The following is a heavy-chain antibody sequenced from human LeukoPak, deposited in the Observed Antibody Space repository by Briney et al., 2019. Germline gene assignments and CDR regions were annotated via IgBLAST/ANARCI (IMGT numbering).Heavy chain of an antibody. V-gene: IGHV1-46*01. Sequence: GASVKVSCKASGYTFTSYYMHWVRQAPGQGLEWMGIINPSGGSTSYAQKFQGRVTMTRDTSTSTVYMELSSLRAEDTAVYYCARDLYVPKSCSSTSCYYYGMDVWGQGTTVTVSS. CDR2: INPSGGST. D-gene: IGHD2-2*01. CDR3: ARDLYVPKSCSSTSCYYYGMDV. CDR1: GYTFTSYY. J-gene: IGHJ6*02.